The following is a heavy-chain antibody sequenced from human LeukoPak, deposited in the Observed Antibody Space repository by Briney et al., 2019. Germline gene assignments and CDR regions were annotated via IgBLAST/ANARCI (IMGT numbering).Heavy chain of an antibody. CDR3: AKSTLRVITGTPIDY. CDR1: GFTFSSYT. V-gene: IGHV3-23*01. J-gene: IGHJ4*02. Sequence: PGGSLRLSCAASGFTFSSYTMSWVRQAPGKGLEWVSAISGSGGSTYYADSVKGRFTISRDNSKNTLYLQMNSLRAEDTAVYYCAKSTLRVITGTPIDYWGQGTLVTVSS. CDR2: ISGSGGST. D-gene: IGHD1-7*01.